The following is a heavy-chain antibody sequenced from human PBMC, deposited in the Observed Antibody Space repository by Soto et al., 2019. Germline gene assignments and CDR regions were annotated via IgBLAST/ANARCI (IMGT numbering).Heavy chain of an antibody. CDR3: ARVPGSGPDY. V-gene: IGHV1-18*01. CDR2: IRAYNGNT. Sequence: QVQLVQSGAEVKKPGASVKVSCKASGYTFTSYGISWVRQAPGQGLEWMGWIRAYNGNTNYAQRLQGRVTMTTGTSTSTAYRELTSVRSADTGVYDRARVPGSGPDYWGQGTLVSVSS. J-gene: IGHJ4*02. D-gene: IGHD6-19*01. CDR1: GYTFTSYG.